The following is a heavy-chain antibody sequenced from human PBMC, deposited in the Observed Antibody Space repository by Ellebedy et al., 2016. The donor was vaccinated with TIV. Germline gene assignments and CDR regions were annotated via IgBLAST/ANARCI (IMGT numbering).Heavy chain of an antibody. CDR2: VCFDGINK. Sequence: GESLKISCAAPGFSFSANDMHWVRQAPGKGLEWVALVCFDGINKYYGDSVKGRFTISRDISKNILYLQMNSLRGNDTAVYYCARGDRHQRLDFDALHTWGPGTLVTVSS. CDR1: GFSFSAND. D-gene: IGHD1-1*01. V-gene: IGHV3-33*01. J-gene: IGHJ3*02. CDR3: ARGDRHQRLDFDALHT.